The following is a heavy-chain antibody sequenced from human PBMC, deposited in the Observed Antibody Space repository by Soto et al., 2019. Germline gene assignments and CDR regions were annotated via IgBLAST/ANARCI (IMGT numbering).Heavy chain of an antibody. CDR1: GFTFSSYA. J-gene: IGHJ4*02. Sequence: EVQLLESGGGLVQPGGSLRLSCAASGFTFSSYAMSWVRQAPGKGLEWVSAISGSGGSTYYADSVKGRFTISRDNSKNTLYLQMNSLRAEDTAVYYCAKTVGYCSSTSCYENYFDYWGQGTLVTVSS. CDR2: ISGSGGST. V-gene: IGHV3-23*01. D-gene: IGHD2-2*01. CDR3: AKTVGYCSSTSCYENYFDY.